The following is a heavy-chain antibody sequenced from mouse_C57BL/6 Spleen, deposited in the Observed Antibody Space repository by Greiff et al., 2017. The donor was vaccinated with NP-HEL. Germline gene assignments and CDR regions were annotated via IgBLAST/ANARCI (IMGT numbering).Heavy chain of an antibody. Sequence: QVQLQQPGAELVKPGASVKLSCKASGYTFTSYWTQWVKQRPGQGLEWIGEIDPSDSYTNYNQKFKGKATLTVDTSSSTAYMQLSSLTSEDSAVYYCARRGGIGYFDVWGTGTTVTVSS. V-gene: IGHV1-50*01. CDR2: IDPSDSYT. CDR1: GYTFTSYW. CDR3: ARRGGIGYFDV. J-gene: IGHJ1*03.